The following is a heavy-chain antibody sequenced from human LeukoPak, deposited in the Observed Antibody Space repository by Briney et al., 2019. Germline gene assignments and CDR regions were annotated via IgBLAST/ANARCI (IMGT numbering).Heavy chain of an antibody. CDR2: ISGSGGST. V-gene: IGHV3-23*01. CDR3: AKDSGPYSSSWWVY. D-gene: IGHD6-13*01. J-gene: IGHJ4*02. Sequence: GGSLRLSCAASGFTFSSYAMSWVRQAPGKGLEWASAISGSGGSTYYADSVKGRFTISRDNSKNTLYLQMNGLRAEDTTVYYCAKDSGPYSSSWWVYWGQGTPVTVSS. CDR1: GFTFSSYA.